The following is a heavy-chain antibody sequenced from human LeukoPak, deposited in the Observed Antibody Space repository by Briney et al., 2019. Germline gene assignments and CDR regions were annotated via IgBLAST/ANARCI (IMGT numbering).Heavy chain of an antibody. D-gene: IGHD3-10*01. J-gene: IGHJ4*02. CDR1: GFTFSNAW. CDR2: IKSKTDGGTT. CDR3: TTDLWDYGLWFGEIPFDY. V-gene: IGHV3-15*01. Sequence: GGSLRLSCAASGFTFSNAWMSWVRQAPGKGLEWVGRIKSKTDGGTTDYAAPVKGRFTISRDDSKNTLYLQMNSLKTEDTAVYYCTTDLWDYGLWFGEIPFDYWGQGTLVTVSS.